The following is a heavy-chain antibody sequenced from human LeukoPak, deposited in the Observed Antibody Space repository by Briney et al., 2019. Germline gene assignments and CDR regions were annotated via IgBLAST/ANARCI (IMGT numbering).Heavy chain of an antibody. CDR3: ARDPVVGASGDYFDY. V-gene: IGHV3-30-3*01. CDR1: GFTFSSYA. D-gene: IGHD1-26*01. J-gene: IGHJ4*02. Sequence: GGSLRLSCAASGFTFSSYAMHWVRQAPGKGLEWVAVISYDGSNKYYADSVKGRFTISRDNSKNTLYLQMNSLRAEDTAVYYCARDPVVGASGDYFDYWGQGTLVTVSS. CDR2: ISYDGSNK.